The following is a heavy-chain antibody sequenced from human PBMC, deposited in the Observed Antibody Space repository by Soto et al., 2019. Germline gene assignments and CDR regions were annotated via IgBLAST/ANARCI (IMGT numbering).Heavy chain of an antibody. CDR3: ARGGTIAVTTIGDY. CDR1: GFNFNTHG. CDR2: ISSSSSTI. D-gene: IGHD5-12*01. Sequence: PGGSLRLSCDASGFNFNTHGMNWVRQSPGKGLDWLSYISSSSSTIYYADSVKGRFTISRDNAKNSLYLQMNSLRDDDTAMYYCARGGTIAVTTIGDYWGQGTLVTAPQ. V-gene: IGHV3-48*02. J-gene: IGHJ4*01.